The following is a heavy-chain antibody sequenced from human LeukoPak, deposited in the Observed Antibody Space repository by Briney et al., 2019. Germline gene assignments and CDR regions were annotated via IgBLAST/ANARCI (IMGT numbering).Heavy chain of an antibody. Sequence: GGSLRLSCAASGFTFSSYAMSWVRQAPGKGLEWVSAISGSGGSTYYADSVKGRFTISRDNSKNTLYLQMNSLRAEDTAVYYCAKDTSGYTIFGVVTKLGYFDYWGQGTPVTVSS. D-gene: IGHD3-3*01. J-gene: IGHJ4*02. CDR1: GFTFSSYA. CDR2: ISGSGGST. V-gene: IGHV3-23*01. CDR3: AKDTSGYTIFGVVTKLGYFDY.